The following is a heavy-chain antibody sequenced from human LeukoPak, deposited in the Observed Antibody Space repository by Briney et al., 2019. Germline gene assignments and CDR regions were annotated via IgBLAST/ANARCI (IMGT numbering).Heavy chain of an antibody. Sequence: PGGSLRLSCAASGFTLSDAWMSWVRQPPGKGLEWVGRIKSKIGGGTTDYAVPVKGRFTISRDDSKNTLYLQMNTLKTVDAAVYFCTTESGDYNWFDPWGQGTLVTVSS. V-gene: IGHV3-15*01. CDR2: IKSKIGGGTT. CDR1: GFTLSDAW. J-gene: IGHJ5*02. CDR3: TTESGDYNWFDP. D-gene: IGHD1-26*01.